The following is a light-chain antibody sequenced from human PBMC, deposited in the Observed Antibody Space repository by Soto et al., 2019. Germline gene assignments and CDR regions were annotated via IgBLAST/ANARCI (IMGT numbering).Light chain of an antibody. CDR3: QPYNSYSRT. CDR2: KAS. J-gene: IGKJ1*01. CDR1: ESISNF. V-gene: IGKV1-5*03. Sequence: DIQMTQSPSTLSASVGDRVTITCRASESISNFLAWYQQKPGKAPNLLIYKASSLESGVPSRFSGSGSGTEFTLTISSLQPDDFATYYCQPYNSYSRTFGQGTKVDIK.